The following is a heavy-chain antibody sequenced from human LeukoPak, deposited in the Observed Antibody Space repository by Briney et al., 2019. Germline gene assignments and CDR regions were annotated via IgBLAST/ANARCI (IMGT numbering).Heavy chain of an antibody. V-gene: IGHV4-4*07. CDR2: IYTSGST. CDR1: GGSISSYY. CDR3: ARVQQLANYFDY. D-gene: IGHD6-6*01. J-gene: IGHJ4*02. Sequence: SETLSLTCTVSGGSISSYYWSWIRQPAGKGLEWIGRIYTSGSTNYNPSLKSRVTMSVDTSRNQFSLKLSSVTAADTAVYYCARVQQLANYFDYWGQGTLVTVSS.